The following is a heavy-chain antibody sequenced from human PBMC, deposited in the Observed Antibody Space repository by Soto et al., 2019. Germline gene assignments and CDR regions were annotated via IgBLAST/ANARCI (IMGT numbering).Heavy chain of an antibody. CDR1: GYTLSELS. V-gene: IGHV1-24*01. CDR3: AIAKRITAAGDHYFYY. J-gene: IGHJ4*02. CDR2: FDPEDGET. D-gene: IGHD6-13*01. Sequence: ASAKVSSKVSGYTLSELSMPWVQQAPGKGLEWMGGFDPEDGETIYAQKFQGRVTMTEDTSTDRAYMELSSQRSKDTAVYYCAIAKRITAAGDHYFYYLGKGTLVPVSS.